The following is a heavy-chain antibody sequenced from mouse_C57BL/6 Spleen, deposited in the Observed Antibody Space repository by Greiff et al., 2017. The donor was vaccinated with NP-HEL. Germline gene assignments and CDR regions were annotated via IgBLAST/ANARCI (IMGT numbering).Heavy chain of an antibody. V-gene: IGHV1-18*01. Sequence: VQLQQSGPELVKPGASVKIPCKASGYTFTDYNMDWVKQSHGKSLEWIGDINPNNGGTIYNQKFKGKATLTVDKSSSTAYMELRSLTSEDTAVYYCARRGLHWYFDVWGTGTTVTVSS. D-gene: IGHD3-3*01. CDR1: GYTFTDYN. CDR2: INPNNGGT. J-gene: IGHJ1*03. CDR3: ARRGLHWYFDV.